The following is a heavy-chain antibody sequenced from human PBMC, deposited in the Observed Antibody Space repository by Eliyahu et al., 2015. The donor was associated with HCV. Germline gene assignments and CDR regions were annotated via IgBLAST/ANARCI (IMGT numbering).Heavy chain of an antibody. CDR1: GFTFSSYG. Sequence: QVQLVXSGGGVVQPGGSLXLSCXAXGFTFSSYGMHWVRQAPGKGLEWVAVISYDGSNKYYADSVKGRFTISRDNSKNTLYLQMNSLRAEDTAVYYCAKEIGLATDYWGQGTLVTVSS. J-gene: IGHJ4*02. D-gene: IGHD3-22*01. V-gene: IGHV3-30*18. CDR3: AKEIGLATDY. CDR2: ISYDGSNK.